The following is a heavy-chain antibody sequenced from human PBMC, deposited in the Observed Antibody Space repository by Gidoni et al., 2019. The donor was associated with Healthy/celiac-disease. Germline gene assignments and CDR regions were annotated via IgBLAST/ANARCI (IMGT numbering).Heavy chain of an antibody. Sequence: QVQLVQSGAEVKKPGASVKVAAKASGYTFTGYYIHWVRPAPGQGLEWMGWINPNSGGTNYAQKFQGRVTMTRDTAISTAYMGLSRLRSDDTAVYDCARATWFDPWGQGTLVTVSS. CDR1: GYTFTGYY. CDR2: INPNSGGT. V-gene: IGHV1-2*02. CDR3: ARATWFDP. J-gene: IGHJ5*02.